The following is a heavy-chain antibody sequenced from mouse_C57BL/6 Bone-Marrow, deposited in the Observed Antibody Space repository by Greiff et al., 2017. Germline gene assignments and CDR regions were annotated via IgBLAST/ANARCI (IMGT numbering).Heavy chain of an antibody. V-gene: IGHV14-4*01. Sequence: EVKVVESGAELVRPGASVKLSCTASGFNIKDDYMHWVKQRPEQGLEWIGWIDPENGDTEYASKFQGKATITADTSSNTAYLQLSSLTSEDTAVYYCTTTIVTLDYWGQGTTLTVSS. CDR1: GFNIKDDY. CDR3: TTTIVTLDY. D-gene: IGHD2-5*01. J-gene: IGHJ2*01. CDR2: IDPENGDT.